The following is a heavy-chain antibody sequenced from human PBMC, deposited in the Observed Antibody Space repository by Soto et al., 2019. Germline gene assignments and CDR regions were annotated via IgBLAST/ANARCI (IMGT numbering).Heavy chain of an antibody. CDR3: AKLSGIVVVITTSIDY. Sequence: GGSLRLSCAASGFTFSSYAMSWVRQAPGKGLEWVSAISGSGGSTYYADSVKGRFTISRDNSKNTLYLQMNSLRAEDTAVYYCAKLSGIVVVITTSIDYWGQGTLVTVSS. V-gene: IGHV3-23*01. J-gene: IGHJ4*02. D-gene: IGHD3-22*01. CDR2: ISGSGGST. CDR1: GFTFSSYA.